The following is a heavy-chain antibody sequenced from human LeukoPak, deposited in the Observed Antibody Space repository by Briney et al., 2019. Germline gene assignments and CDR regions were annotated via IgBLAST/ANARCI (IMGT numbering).Heavy chain of an antibody. D-gene: IGHD1-7*01. J-gene: IGHJ4*02. Sequence: GGSLRLSCAASGFTFSSYGMHWVRQAPGKGLEWVAFIRYDGSNKYYADSVKGRFTISRDTSTNTLYLQMDSLRGEDTAVYYCAKGLHWNYYFFDFWGQGTLVTVSS. CDR1: GFTFSSYG. V-gene: IGHV3-30*02. CDR3: AKGLHWNYYFFDF. CDR2: IRYDGSNK.